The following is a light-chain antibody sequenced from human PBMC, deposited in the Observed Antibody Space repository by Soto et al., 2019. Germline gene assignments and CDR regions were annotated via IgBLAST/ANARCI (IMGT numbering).Light chain of an antibody. CDR3: QHYNDLSWT. Sequence: DIHMTQSPSTLSASVGDRVTITCRASQSISIWLAWYQLKPGRAPNLLIYGTSRFESGVPSRFSGSGSGTEFTLTISSLQPDDFATYYCQHYNDLSWTFGQGTKVEIK. CDR2: GTS. V-gene: IGKV1-5*01. CDR1: QSISIW. J-gene: IGKJ1*01.